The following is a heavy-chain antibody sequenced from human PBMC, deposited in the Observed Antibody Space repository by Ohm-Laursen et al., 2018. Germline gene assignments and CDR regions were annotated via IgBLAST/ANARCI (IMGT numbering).Heavy chain of an antibody. Sequence: PSETLSLTCTVSGGSISSYYWSWIRQPPGKGLEWIGYIYYSGSTNYNPSLKSRVTISVDTSKNQFSLKLSSVTAADTAVYYCARDQGYSADYYYYYGMDVWGQGTTVTVSS. CDR3: ARDQGYSADYYYYYGMDV. V-gene: IGHV4-59*01. J-gene: IGHJ6*02. D-gene: IGHD2-15*01. CDR1: GGSISSYY. CDR2: IYYSGST.